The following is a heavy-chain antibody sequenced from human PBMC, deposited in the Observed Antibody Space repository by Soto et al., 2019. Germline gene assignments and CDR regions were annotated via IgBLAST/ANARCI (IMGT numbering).Heavy chain of an antibody. CDR1: GGTFSSYS. J-gene: IGHJ6*02. V-gene: IGHV1-69*02. Sequence: QVQLVQSGAEVKKPGSSVKVSCKASGGTFSSYSISWVRQAPGQGLEWMGRIMPIVGIANYAQKFQGRVTITADKSTNTAYMELSSLKSEDTAVFYCASLEAAADEGMDVWGQGTTVTVSS. D-gene: IGHD6-13*01. CDR3: ASLEAAADEGMDV. CDR2: IMPIVGIA.